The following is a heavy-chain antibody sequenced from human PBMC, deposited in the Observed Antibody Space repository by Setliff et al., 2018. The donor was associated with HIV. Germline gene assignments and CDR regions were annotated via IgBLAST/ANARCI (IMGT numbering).Heavy chain of an antibody. Sequence: SETLSLTCTVSGGSTSNEYWSWIRQPPGKGLEWIGYIYDSGSPKYNPSLKSRVTISIDTSNNQISLRLSSVTAADTAMYYCARDPPGYGDSNDYWGQGNLVTVSS. CDR1: GGSTSNEY. CDR3: ARDPPGYGDSNDY. CDR2: IYDSGSP. V-gene: IGHV4-4*08. J-gene: IGHJ4*02. D-gene: IGHD4-17*01.